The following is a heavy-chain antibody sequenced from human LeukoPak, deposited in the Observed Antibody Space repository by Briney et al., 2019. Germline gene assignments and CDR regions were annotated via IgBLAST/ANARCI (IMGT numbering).Heavy chain of an antibody. CDR1: GGSISSYY. D-gene: IGHD2-15*01. V-gene: IGHV4-59*01. CDR3: ARDCSGGSCFYYYGMDV. J-gene: IGHJ6*02. CDR2: IYYSGST. Sequence: SETLSLTCTVSGGSISSYYWSWIRQPPGKGLEWIGYIYYSGSTNYNPSLKSRVTISVDTSKNQFSLKLSSVTAADTAVYYCARDCSGGSCFYYYGMDVWGQGTTVTVSS.